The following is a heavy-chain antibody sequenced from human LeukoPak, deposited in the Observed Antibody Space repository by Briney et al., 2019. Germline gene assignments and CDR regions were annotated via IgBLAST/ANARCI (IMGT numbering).Heavy chain of an antibody. CDR2: INSDGSST. J-gene: IGHJ4*02. D-gene: IGHD1-26*01. Sequence: GGSLRLSCAACGFTLSNDWTQWVRHAPGKGVVWVSRINSDGSSTMYADSVKGRFTISRDSAKNTLHLQMNSLRADDTAVYYCVVGGGIYWGQGTLVTVS. CDR1: GFTLSNDW. CDR3: VVGGGIY. V-gene: IGHV3-74*03.